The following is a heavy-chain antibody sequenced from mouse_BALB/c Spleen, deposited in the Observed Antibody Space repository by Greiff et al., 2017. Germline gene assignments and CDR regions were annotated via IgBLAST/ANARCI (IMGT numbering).Heavy chain of an antibody. CDR3: ARAVYGHWYFDV. D-gene: IGHD1-1*02. CDR2: INSNGGST. Sequence: DVHLVESGGGLVQPGGSLKLSCAASGFTFSSYGMSWVRQTPDKRLELVATINSNGGSTYYPDSVKGRFTISRDNAKNTLYLQMSSLKSEDTAMYYCARAVYGHWYFDVWGAGTTVTVSS. V-gene: IGHV5-6-3*01. CDR1: GFTFSSYG. J-gene: IGHJ1*01.